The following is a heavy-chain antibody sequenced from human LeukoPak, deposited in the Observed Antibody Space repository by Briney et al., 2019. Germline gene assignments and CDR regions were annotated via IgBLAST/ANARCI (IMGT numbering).Heavy chain of an antibody. CDR1: GFIFSSHG. Sequence: PGGSLRLSCAASGFIFSSHGMNWVRQAPGKGLEWVSGISPSGDITYYADSVKGRFTISRDNSKNTLYLQMNSLRAEDTAVYYCAKEPHYDYVWGSYRPFAFDIWGQGTMVTVSS. J-gene: IGHJ3*02. D-gene: IGHD3-16*02. CDR2: ISPSGDIT. CDR3: AKEPHYDYVWGSYRPFAFDI. V-gene: IGHV3-23*01.